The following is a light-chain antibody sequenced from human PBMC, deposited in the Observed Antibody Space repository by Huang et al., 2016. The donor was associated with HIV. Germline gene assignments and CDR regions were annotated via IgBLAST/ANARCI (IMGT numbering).Light chain of an antibody. Sequence: VMTQSPATLSVSPGKRATLSCRASESILRNLAWYQQRPGQPPRLLIYGASVRPPGIPDRFRGSGSGTEFSLTISSLQSEDYAVYYCQQYNKWPPYTYGQGTKLEIK. V-gene: IGKV3-15*01. J-gene: IGKJ2*01. CDR3: QQYNKWPPYT. CDR2: GAS. CDR1: ESILRN.